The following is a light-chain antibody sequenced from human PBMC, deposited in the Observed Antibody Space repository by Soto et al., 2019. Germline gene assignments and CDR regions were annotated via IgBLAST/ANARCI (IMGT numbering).Light chain of an antibody. V-gene: IGLV3-21*01. CDR2: SDT. J-gene: IGLJ2*01. CDR3: QVWDSGSSHVV. CDR1: DRGSKG. Sequence: SYELTQPPSVSVAPGKTASISCGGNDRGSKGVDWYQQKPGQAPVLVIYSDTDLPPVIPERFSGSNSANLATLTISRVEAGDEADYYCQVWDSGSSHVVFGGGTKVTVL.